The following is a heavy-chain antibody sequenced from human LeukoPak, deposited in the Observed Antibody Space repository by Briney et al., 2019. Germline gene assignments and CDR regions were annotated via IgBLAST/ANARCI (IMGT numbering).Heavy chain of an antibody. CDR3: AGGHLWGLVI. D-gene: IGHD3-3*02. CDR2: INHSGST. CDR1: GGSFSGYY. J-gene: IGHJ4*02. V-gene: IGHV4-34*01. Sequence: SETLSLTCAVYGGSFSGYYWSWIRQPPGKGLEWIGEINHSGSTNYNPSLKSRVTISVDTSKNQFSLKLSSVTAADTAVYYCAGGHLWGLVIWGQGTLVTVSS.